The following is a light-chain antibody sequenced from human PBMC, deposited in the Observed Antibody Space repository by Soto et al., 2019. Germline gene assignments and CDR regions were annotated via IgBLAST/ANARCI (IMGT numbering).Light chain of an antibody. Sequence: EIVLTQSPGTLSLSLGERATLSCRASQSVSSSYLAWYQQKPGQAPRLLMFGASSRATGIPDRFSGSGSGTDFTLTISRLEPEDFAVYYCQQYASAPLAFGGGTRVDVK. J-gene: IGKJ4*01. V-gene: IGKV3-20*01. CDR1: QSVSSSY. CDR3: QQYASAPLA. CDR2: GAS.